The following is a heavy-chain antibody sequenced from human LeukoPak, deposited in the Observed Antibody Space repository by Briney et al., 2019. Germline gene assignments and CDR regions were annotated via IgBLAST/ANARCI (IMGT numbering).Heavy chain of an antibody. V-gene: IGHV3-23*01. CDR3: AKDIAVAGTRYYFYAFDI. Sequence: PGGSLRLSCAASGFTFSNYAMSWVRQPPGKGPEWVSTISSSGSSTYYADSVKGRFTISRDNSKDTLYLQMNSLRAEDTAIYYCAKDIAVAGTRYYFYAFDIWGQGTMVT. CDR1: GFTFSNYA. J-gene: IGHJ3*02. CDR2: ISSSGSST. D-gene: IGHD6-19*01.